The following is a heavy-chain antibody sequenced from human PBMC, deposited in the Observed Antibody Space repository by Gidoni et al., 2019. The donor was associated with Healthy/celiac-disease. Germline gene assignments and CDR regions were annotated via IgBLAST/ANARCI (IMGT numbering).Heavy chain of an antibody. D-gene: IGHD3-22*01. CDR1: GFTFSSYS. V-gene: IGHV3-21*01. CDR3: ARDYYDSSGYYYVDAFDI. J-gene: IGHJ3*02. CDR2: ISSSSSYI. Sequence: EVQLVESGGGLVKPGGSLRLSCAASGFTFSSYSMNWVRQAPGKGLEWVSSISSSSSYIYYADSVKGRFTISRDNAKNSLYLQMNSLRAEDTAVYYCARDYYDSSGYYYVDAFDIWGQGTMVTVSS.